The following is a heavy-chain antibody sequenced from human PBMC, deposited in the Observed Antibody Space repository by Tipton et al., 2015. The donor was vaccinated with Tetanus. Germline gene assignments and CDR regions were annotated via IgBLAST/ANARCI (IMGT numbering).Heavy chain of an antibody. V-gene: IGHV6-1*01. J-gene: IGHJ4*02. D-gene: IGHD6-19*01. CDR1: GDSVSSKSAA. CDR3: ARIVADGRKLDY. CDR2: TYYRSKWYH. Sequence: LVKPTQTLSLTCAISGDSVSSKSAAWNWIRQSPSRGLEWLGRTYYRSKWYHDYAKSMKSRITINSDTSKNLLSLQLNSVTPEDTAVYYCARIVADGRKLDYWGQGTLVTVSS.